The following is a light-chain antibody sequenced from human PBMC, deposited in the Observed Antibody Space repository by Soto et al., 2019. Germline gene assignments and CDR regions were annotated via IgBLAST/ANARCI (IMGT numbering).Light chain of an antibody. V-gene: IGKV3-20*01. J-gene: IGKJ4*01. Sequence: EIVWTQSPAILSVSPGERATLSCMVLHSASSSYLAWYQLKPGQAPRLLIYGASSRATGIPDRFSGSGSGTDFTLTISRLEPEDFAVYYCQQYGSSLLTFGGGTKVDI. CDR2: GAS. CDR1: HSASSSY. CDR3: QQYGSSLLT.